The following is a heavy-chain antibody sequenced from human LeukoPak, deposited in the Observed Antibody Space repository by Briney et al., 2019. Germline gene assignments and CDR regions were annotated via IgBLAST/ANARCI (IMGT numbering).Heavy chain of an antibody. CDR3: AVGYCTNGVCYTIGY. D-gene: IGHD2-8*01. CDR2: FDPEDGET. J-gene: IGHJ4*02. CDR1: GYTLTELS. V-gene: IGHV1-24*01. Sequence: ASVKVSCKVSGYTLTELSMHWVRQAPGKGLEWMGGFDPEDGETIYAQKFQGRVTMTEDTSTDTAYMELSSLRSGDTAVYYCAVGYCTNGVCYTIGYWGQGTLVTVSS.